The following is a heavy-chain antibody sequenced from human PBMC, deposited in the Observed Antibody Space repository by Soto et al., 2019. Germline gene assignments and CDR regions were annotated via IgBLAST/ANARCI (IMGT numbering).Heavy chain of an antibody. CDR1: GFTFSSYA. V-gene: IGHV3-23*01. CDR3: AFNYYDSSGYYWYFDL. CDR2: ISGSGGST. D-gene: IGHD3-22*01. J-gene: IGHJ2*01. Sequence: EVQLLESGGGLVQPGGSLRLSCAASGFTFSSYAMSWVRQAPGKGLEWGSAISGSGGSTYYADSVKGRFTISRDNSKNTLYLQMNSLRAEDTAVYYCAFNYYDSSGYYWYFDLWGRGTLVTVSS.